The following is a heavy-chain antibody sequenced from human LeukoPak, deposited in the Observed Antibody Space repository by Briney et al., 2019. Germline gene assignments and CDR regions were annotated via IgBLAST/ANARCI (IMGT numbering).Heavy chain of an antibody. J-gene: IGHJ6*02. CDR3: ARVGGTNPYYYGMDV. Sequence: PSETLSLTCTVSGGSISSYYWSWIRQPPGKGLEWIGYIYYSGSTNYNPSLKSRVTISVDTSKNQFSLKLSSVTAAATAVYYCARVGGTNPYYYGMDVWGQGTTVTVSS. V-gene: IGHV4-59*01. D-gene: IGHD1-1*01. CDR1: GGSISSYY. CDR2: IYYSGST.